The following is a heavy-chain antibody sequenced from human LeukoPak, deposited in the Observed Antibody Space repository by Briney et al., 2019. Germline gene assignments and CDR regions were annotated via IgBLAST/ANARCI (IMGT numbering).Heavy chain of an antibody. Sequence: GGSLRLSCAASGFTFRDHYMSWIRQAPGKGLDWVSYISSSGSTIYYADSVKGRFTISRDNAKNSLYLQMDSLRAEDTAVYYCARVSRDGYNLPDYWGQGTLVTVSS. D-gene: IGHD5-24*01. CDR1: GFTFRDHY. CDR3: ARVSRDGYNLPDY. J-gene: IGHJ4*02. V-gene: IGHV3-11*01. CDR2: ISSSGSTI.